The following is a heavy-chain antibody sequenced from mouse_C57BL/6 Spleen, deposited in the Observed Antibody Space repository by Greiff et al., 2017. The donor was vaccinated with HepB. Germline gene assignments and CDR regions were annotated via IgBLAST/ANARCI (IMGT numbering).Heavy chain of an antibody. Sequence: QVQLKQPGAELVKPGASVKLSCKASGYTFTSYWMHWVKQRPGRGLEWIGRIDPNSGGTKYNEKFKSKATLTVDKPSSTAYMQLSSLTSEDSAVYYCAREGDYDVPYAMDYWGQGTSVTVSS. J-gene: IGHJ4*01. CDR2: IDPNSGGT. CDR1: GYTFTSYW. CDR3: AREGDYDVPYAMDY. V-gene: IGHV1-72*01. D-gene: IGHD2-4*01.